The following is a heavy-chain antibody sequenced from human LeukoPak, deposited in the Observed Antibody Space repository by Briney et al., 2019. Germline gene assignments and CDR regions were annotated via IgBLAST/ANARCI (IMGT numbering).Heavy chain of an antibody. CDR1: GFTFSSYG. D-gene: IGHD6-6*01. J-gene: IGHJ4*02. Sequence: GRSLRLSCAASGFTFSSYGMHWVRQAPGEGLEWVAVIWYDGSNKYYADSVKGRFTISRDNSKNTLYLQMNSLRAEDTAVYYCARDEVGKYSSSSRYFDYWGQGTLVTVSS. V-gene: IGHV3-33*01. CDR2: IWYDGSNK. CDR3: ARDEVGKYSSSSRYFDY.